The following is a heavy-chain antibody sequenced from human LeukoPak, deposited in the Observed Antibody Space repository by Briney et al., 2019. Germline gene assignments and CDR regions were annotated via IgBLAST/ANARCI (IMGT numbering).Heavy chain of an antibody. Sequence: ASVKVSCKTSGYSFTSYYIHWVRQAPGQGLEWMGIINPSGGTTSYAQKFQGRVAMTRDTSTSTVYMELSSLRSEDTALYYCARRLGYCSGTSCYGIDCWGQGTLVTVSS. CDR3: ARRLGYCSGTSCYGIDC. CDR2: INPSGGTT. D-gene: IGHD2-2*01. J-gene: IGHJ4*02. V-gene: IGHV1-46*01. CDR1: GYSFTSYY.